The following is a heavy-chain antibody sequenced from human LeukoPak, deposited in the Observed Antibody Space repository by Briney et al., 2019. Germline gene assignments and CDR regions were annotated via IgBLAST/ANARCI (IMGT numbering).Heavy chain of an antibody. J-gene: IGHJ4*02. CDR1: GFTFSSYS. Sequence: GGSLRLSCGASGFTFSSYSMDWVRQAPGKGLEWVSSISSSSSYIYYADSVKGRFTISRDNAKNSLYLQMNSLRAEDTAVYYCASEYDYYFDYWGQGTLVTVSS. D-gene: IGHD3-3*01. CDR3: ASEYDYYFDY. V-gene: IGHV3-21*01. CDR2: ISSSSSYI.